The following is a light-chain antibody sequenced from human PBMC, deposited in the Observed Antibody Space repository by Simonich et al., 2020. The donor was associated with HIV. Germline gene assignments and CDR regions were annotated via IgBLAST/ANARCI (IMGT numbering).Light chain of an antibody. V-gene: IGLV2-23*01. CDR3: CSYADSSTV. CDR2: EGS. J-gene: IGLJ2*01. Sequence: QSALTQPASVSGSPGQSITISCTGTSSDVGSYMFVSWYQQHSGKAPKLMIYEGSKRPSGVSNRFSGSKSGNTASLTTSGLQAEDEADYYCCSYADSSTVFGGGTKLIVL. CDR1: SSDVGSYMF.